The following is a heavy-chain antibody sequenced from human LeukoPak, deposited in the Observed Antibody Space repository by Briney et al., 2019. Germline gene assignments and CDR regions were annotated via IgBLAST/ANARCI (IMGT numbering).Heavy chain of an antibody. D-gene: IGHD1-26*01. CDR3: AKGRGVVGTSTPDY. CDR1: GFTFGPYA. V-gene: IGHV3-23*01. Sequence: GGSLRLFCAASGFTFGPYAMSWVRQAPERGLEWVSSITNNGDNTYYADSVKGRFTISRDNSKNTLYLQMNSLRAEDTAIFYCAKGRGVVGTSTPDYWGQGTLVTVSS. J-gene: IGHJ4*02. CDR2: ITNNGDNT.